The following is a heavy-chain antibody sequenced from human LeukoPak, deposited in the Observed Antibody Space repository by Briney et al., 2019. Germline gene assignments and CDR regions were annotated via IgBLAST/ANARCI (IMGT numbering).Heavy chain of an antibody. V-gene: IGHV4-59*08. CDR3: ARWNAVTTSLGY. D-gene: IGHD4-17*01. CDR1: GGTLNSFY. CDR2: VYYTGST. J-gene: IGHJ4*02. Sequence: SETLSLTCSVSGGTLNSFYWSWIRQPPGKGLEYIGYVYYTGSTKYKPSLRSRVTISADTSNNQFSLNLSSVTAADTAVYYCARWNAVTTSLGYWGQGILVAVS.